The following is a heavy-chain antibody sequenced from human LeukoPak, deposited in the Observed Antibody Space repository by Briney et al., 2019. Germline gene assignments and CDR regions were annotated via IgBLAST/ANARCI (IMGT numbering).Heavy chain of an antibody. CDR2: ISTYDDNI. CDR3: ANPPTVTTIRFDP. D-gene: IGHD4-17*01. J-gene: IGHJ5*02. V-gene: IGHV1-18*01. Sequence: ASVKVSCKASGYTFTTYGLSWVRQAPGQGLEWLGWISTYDDNIKYAQSLQGRLTLTIDTSTSIAYMELRSLTSDDTAVYYCANPPTVTTIRFDPWGQGTLVTVSS. CDR1: GYTFTTYG.